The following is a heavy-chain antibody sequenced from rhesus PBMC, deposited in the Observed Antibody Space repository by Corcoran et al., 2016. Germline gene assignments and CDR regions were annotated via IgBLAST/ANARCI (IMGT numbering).Heavy chain of an antibody. CDR1: GFSFSDYY. CDR2: IKYTGGST. V-gene: IGHV3S18*01. J-gene: IGHJ5-1*01. D-gene: IGHD3-16*01. CDR3: ARDYYSGKDRFDV. Sequence: EVQLVESGGGLAKPGGSLRLSCAASGFSFSDYYMYWVRQAPGKGLEWVSGIKYTGGSTYYADSVKGRFTISRENAKNTLYLQMDSLRAEDTAVYYCARDYYSGKDRFDVWGPGVRVTVSS.